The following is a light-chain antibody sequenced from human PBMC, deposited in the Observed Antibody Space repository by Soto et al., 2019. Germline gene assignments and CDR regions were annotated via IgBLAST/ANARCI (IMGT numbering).Light chain of an antibody. J-gene: IGKJ2*01. CDR2: AAS. CDR3: QQSYSTPPRT. V-gene: IGKV1-39*01. Sequence: TQSPATLSLSPGERATLSCRTSQSVSSYFAWYQQKPGKAPKLLIYAASSLQSGVPSRFSGSGSGTDFTLTISSLQPEDFATYYCQQSYSTPPRTFGQGTKLEIK. CDR1: QSVSSY.